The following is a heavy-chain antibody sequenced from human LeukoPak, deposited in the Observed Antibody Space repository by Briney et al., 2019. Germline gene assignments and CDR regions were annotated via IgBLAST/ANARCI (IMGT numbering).Heavy chain of an antibody. CDR3: ARDLLTIKYNSPES. Sequence: PGGSLRLSCAASGFTFSSYEMNWVRQAPGRGLEWVSYISSSGSAIYYADSVKGRFTISRDNAKNSLYLQPHSLRVEDTAVYYCARDLLTIKYNSPESWGQGTLVTVSS. CDR1: GFTFSSYE. J-gene: IGHJ5*02. CDR2: ISSSGSAI. D-gene: IGHD6-6*01. V-gene: IGHV3-48*03.